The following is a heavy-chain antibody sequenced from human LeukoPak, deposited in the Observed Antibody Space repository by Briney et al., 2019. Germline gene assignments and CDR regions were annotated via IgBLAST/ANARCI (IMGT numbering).Heavy chain of an antibody. CDR1: GYTFTGYY. CDR3: ARDRVLMVYAMRRDYYYGMDV. Sequence: ASVTVSYKASGYTFTGYYMHWVRQAPGQGREGMGWINPNSGGTNYPQKFQGRVTITRDTALSTAYMELSRLRSDDTAVYYCARDRVLMVYAMRRDYYYGMDVWGQGTTVTVSS. D-gene: IGHD2-8*01. CDR2: INPNSGGT. V-gene: IGHV1-2*02. J-gene: IGHJ6*02.